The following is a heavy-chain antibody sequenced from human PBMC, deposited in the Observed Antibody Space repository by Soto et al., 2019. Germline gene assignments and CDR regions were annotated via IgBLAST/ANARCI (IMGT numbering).Heavy chain of an antibody. D-gene: IGHD3-10*01. CDR2: IDPSGGTT. CDR3: ARALEHITIARGVANYYHYYAMEV. V-gene: IGHV1-46*01. CDR1: GYTFTSYY. J-gene: IGHJ6*02. Sequence: QVQLVQSGAEVKKPGASVKFSCKASGYTFTSYYIHWVRQAPGHGLEWMGMIDPSGGTTKYAQKFQGRVTMTRDTAKSTDYMEMSSLSSEETAVYYCARALEHITIARGVANYYHYYAMEVWGQGSTVTVSS.